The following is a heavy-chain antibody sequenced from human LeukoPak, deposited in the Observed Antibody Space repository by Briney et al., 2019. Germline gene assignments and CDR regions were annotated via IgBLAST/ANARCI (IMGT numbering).Heavy chain of an antibody. D-gene: IGHD2/OR15-2a*01. CDR3: AKDREYLNWFDP. CDR2: ISATGRTT. V-gene: IGHV3-23*01. Sequence: PGGSLRLSCVASGFTFTNSAMSWVRQAPGKGLGWVSSISATGRTTYYADSVKGRFTISRDSSKNTLYLQMNSLRAEDTAVYYCAKDREYLNWFDPWGQGTLVTVSS. CDR1: GFTFTNSA. J-gene: IGHJ5*02.